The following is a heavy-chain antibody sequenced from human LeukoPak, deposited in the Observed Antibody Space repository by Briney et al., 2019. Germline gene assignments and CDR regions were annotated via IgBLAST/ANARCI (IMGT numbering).Heavy chain of an antibody. CDR3: ARGERLGGDY. J-gene: IGHJ4*02. V-gene: IGHV4-61*05. D-gene: IGHD1-26*01. CDR1: GGSIRSSYYY. Sequence: TSETLSLTCTVSGGSIRSSYYYWGWIRQPPGKGLKWIGYIHYSGYTNYNPSLKSRVTILVDTSKNQFSLRLSSVTAADTAVYFCARGERLGGDYWGQGTLVTVSS. CDR2: IHYSGYT.